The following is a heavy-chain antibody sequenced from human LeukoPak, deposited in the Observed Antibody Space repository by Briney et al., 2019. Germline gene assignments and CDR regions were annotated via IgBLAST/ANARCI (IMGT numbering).Heavy chain of an antibody. V-gene: IGHV5-51*01. J-gene: IGHJ4*02. CDR2: IYPGDSDT. Sequence: GESLKLSCKGSGYSFTDHYIGWVRLMPGKGLEWMGIIYPGDSDTRYSPSIQGQVTISADKSISTAHLQWSSLKASDTAMYYCARRGYGSGNYYYPNWGQGTLVTVSS. CDR3: ARRGYGSGNYYYPN. D-gene: IGHD3-10*01. CDR1: GYSFTDHY.